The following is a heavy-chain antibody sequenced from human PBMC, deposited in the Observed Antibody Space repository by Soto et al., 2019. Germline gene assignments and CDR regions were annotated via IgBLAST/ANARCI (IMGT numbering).Heavy chain of an antibody. CDR1: GVTFSSYA. Sequence: PGGSLRLSCATSGVTFSSYAMSWVRQAPGKGLEWVSAISGSGGSTYYADSVKGRFTISRDNSKNTLYLQMNSLRAEDTAVYYCAYSSTPFGYWGQGTLVTVSS. V-gene: IGHV3-23*01. CDR3: AYSSTPFGY. J-gene: IGHJ4*02. CDR2: ISGSGGST. D-gene: IGHD6-13*01.